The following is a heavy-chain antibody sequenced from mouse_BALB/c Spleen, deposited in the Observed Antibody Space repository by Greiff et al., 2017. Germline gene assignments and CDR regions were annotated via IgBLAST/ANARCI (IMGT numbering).Heavy chain of an antibody. CDR3: ARGTELVLDY. J-gene: IGHJ2*01. D-gene: IGHD3-1*01. V-gene: IGHV14-3*02. CDR2: IDPANGNT. CDR1: GFNINDSY. Sequence: EVHLVESGAELVKPGASVKLSCTASGFNINDSYMPWVKQRPEQGLEWIGRIDPANGNTKYDPKFQGKATITADTSSNTAYLQLSSLTSEDTAVYYCARGTELVLDYWGQGTTLTVSS.